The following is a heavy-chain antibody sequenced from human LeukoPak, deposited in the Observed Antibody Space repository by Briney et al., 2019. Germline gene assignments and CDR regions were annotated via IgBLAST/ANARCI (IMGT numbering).Heavy chain of an antibody. CDR3: ARQGSEIDY. Sequence: KPGGSLRLSCAASGFTLSHYYMTWIRQAPGKGLEWLSCISSSGDTIYYADSVKGRFTVSRDNAENSLYLQMKSLRAEDTAMYYCARQGSEIDYWGQGTMVTVSS. CDR2: ISSSGDTI. V-gene: IGHV3-11*01. CDR1: GFTLSHYY. J-gene: IGHJ4*02.